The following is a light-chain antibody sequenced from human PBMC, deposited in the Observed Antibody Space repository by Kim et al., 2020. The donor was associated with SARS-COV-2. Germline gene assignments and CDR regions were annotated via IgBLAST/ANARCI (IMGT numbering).Light chain of an antibody. J-gene: IGKJ1*01. Sequence: EIVLTQSPGTLSVSPGERVTLSCRSTKRVNDNLAWYQQKPGQPPRLLVYGGSVTPTYIPARFSGSGSKTEYTLTVTSLQSEDFAIYYCQQYDEWPWTFGQGTQVDIK. CDR2: GGS. V-gene: IGKV3-15*01. CDR1: KRVNDN. CDR3: QQYDEWPWT.